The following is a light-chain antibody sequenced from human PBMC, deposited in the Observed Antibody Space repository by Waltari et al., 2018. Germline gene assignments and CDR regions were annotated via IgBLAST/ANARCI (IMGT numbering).Light chain of an antibody. CDR1: RSDVDTYVL. CDR2: EDN. V-gene: IGLV2-23*01. CDR3: CSYGDVSPLFGPGSKVT. Sequence: QSALTQPASVSGSPGQSITISCTGRRSDVDTYVLVSCYQQQPGKAPNLIIYEDNKRPSGISNRFFGSKSGKTASLTISGLQPEDEADYYCCSYGDVSPLFGPGSKVTFGTGTKVTLL. J-gene: IGLJ1*01.